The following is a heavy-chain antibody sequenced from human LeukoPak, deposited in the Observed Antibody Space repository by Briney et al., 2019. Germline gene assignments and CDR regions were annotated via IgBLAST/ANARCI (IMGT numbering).Heavy chain of an antibody. J-gene: IGHJ4*02. D-gene: IGHD3-10*01. CDR1: GGSISSSNYY. CDR3: ARGLWFGDENPPYFDY. V-gene: IGHV4-61*02. CDR2: IYTSEST. Sequence: TSETLSLTCSVSGGSISSSNYYWSWIRQPAGKGLEWVGRIYTSESTNYNPSLKSRVTISVDTSRNQFSLKLSSVTAADTAVYYCARGLWFGDENPPYFDYWGQGILVTVSS.